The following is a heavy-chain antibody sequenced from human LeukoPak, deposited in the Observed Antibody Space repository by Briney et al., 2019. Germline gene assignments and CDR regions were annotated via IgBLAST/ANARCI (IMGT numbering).Heavy chain of an antibody. CDR1: GFTFNSYG. J-gene: IGHJ3*02. V-gene: IGHV3-30*02. CDR3: SKDGGSGSYFAFDI. D-gene: IGHD1-26*01. CDR2: IRYDGSKS. Sequence: GGSLRLSCAASGFTFNSYGMHWVRQAPGPGLERVAFIRYDGSKSSFADSVKGRFALSSDNSKNTLYLQMSSLGPEDTAVYFFSKDGGSGSYFAFDIWGQGTMVTVSS.